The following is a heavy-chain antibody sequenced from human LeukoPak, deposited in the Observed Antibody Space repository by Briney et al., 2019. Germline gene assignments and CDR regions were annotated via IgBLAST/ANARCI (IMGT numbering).Heavy chain of an antibody. J-gene: IGHJ6*02. CDR3: VRDRGIASTGGYGMDV. CDR1: EFTVSNIY. D-gene: IGHD6-13*01. V-gene: IGHV3-53*01. CDR2: IHSGGIT. Sequence: AAGSLRLSCAASEFTVSNIYMSWVRQAPGTGLEWVSIIHSGGITHYADSVKGRFTISRDNSKNTLYLQMNSLRAEDTAVYYCVRDRGIASTGGYGMDVWGQGTTVTVSS.